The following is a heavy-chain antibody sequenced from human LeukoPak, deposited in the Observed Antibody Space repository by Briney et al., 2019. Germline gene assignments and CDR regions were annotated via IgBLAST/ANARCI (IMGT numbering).Heavy chain of an antibody. CDR2: IIPIFGTA. V-gene: IGHV1-69*01. J-gene: IGHJ4*02. CDR3: AGEDPGAFDY. Sequence: ASVKVSFTASGGTFSIYAISWVRQAPGQGLEWMGGIIPIFGTANYAQKFQGRVTITADESTSTAYMELSSLRSEDTAVYYCAGEDPGAFDYWGQGTLVTVSS. CDR1: GGTFSIYA. D-gene: IGHD3-10*01.